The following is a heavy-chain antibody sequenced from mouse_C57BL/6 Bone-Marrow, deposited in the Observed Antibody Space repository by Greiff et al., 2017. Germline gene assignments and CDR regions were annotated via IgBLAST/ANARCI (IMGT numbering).Heavy chain of an antibody. CDR2: ISSGGSYT. D-gene: IGHD2-1*01. J-gene: IGHJ2*01. Sequence: EVQGVESGGDLVKPGGSLKLSCAASGFTFSSYGMSWVRQTPDKRLEWVATISSGGSYTYYPDSVKGRFTISRDNAKNTLYLQMSSLKAEDTAMYYCARQKVYYGNFFDYWGQGTTLTVSS. CDR3: ARQKVYYGNFFDY. V-gene: IGHV5-6*01. CDR1: GFTFSSYG.